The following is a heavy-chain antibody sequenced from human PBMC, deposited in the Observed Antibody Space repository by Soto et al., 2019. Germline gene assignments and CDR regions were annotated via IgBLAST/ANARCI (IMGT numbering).Heavy chain of an antibody. J-gene: IGHJ5*02. V-gene: IGHV4-34*01. Sequence: SETLSLTCVVYGGSFRGYQCNWIRQSPGQGLEWIGEINHSGTTKYNPSLESRINLSVDTSKKQFSLKMFSVTAADTAIYYCARGWRFDPWGQGTQVTVSS. CDR1: GGSFRGYQ. CDR2: INHSGTT. CDR3: ARGWRFDP. D-gene: IGHD1-1*01.